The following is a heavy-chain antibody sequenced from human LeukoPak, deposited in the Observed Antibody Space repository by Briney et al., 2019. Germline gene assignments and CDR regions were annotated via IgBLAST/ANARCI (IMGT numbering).Heavy chain of an antibody. V-gene: IGHV2-5*01. CDR2: IYWNDDK. J-gene: IGHJ5*02. CDR1: GFSLSTSGVG. Sequence: ESGPTLVNPTQTLTLTCTFSGFSLSTSGVGVGWIRQTPGKALEWLVLIYWNDDKRYSPSLKSRLTITKDTSKNQVVLTITNLAPIDTPTYYCVHRHKAEIGTGKHWFDLWGEGTLVSVFS. D-gene: IGHD2-8*02. CDR3: VHRHKAEIGTGKHWFDL.